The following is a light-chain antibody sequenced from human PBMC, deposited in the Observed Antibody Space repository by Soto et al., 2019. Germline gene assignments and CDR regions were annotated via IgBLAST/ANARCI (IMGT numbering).Light chain of an antibody. V-gene: IGKV3-20*01. J-gene: IGKJ1*01. CDR2: GAS. CDR3: QQYGSSPT. CDR1: QSVRSNY. Sequence: EIVLTRSPGTLSLSPGERATLSCRASQSVRSNYLAWYQQKPGQAPRLLIYGASSRATGIPDRFSGSGSGTDFSLTISRLEPEDFAVYYCQQYGSSPTFGQGAKVDIK.